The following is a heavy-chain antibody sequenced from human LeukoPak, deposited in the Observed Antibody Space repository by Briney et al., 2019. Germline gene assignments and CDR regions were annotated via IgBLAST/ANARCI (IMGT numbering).Heavy chain of an antibody. CDR3: ARGPRRHRTYYYYGMDV. CDR2: IYTSGGT. V-gene: IGHV4-4*07. CDR1: GGSISSYY. J-gene: IGHJ6*02. Sequence: SETLSLTCTVSGGSISSYYWSWIRQPAGKGLEWIGRIYTSGGTNYNPSLKSRVTMSVDTSKNQFSLKLSSVTAADTAVYYCARGPRRHRTYYYYGMDVWGQGTTVTVSS.